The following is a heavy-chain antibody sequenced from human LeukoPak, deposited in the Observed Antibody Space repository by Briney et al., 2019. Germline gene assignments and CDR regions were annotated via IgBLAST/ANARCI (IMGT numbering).Heavy chain of an antibody. CDR1: GLTFSIYW. Sequence: PGGSLRLSCAASGLTFSIYWMSWVRQAPGKGLEWVANIKQDGSEKYYVDSVKGRFTISRDNTKNSLYLQMNSLRAEDTAVYYCARMGYSGYDPLTYWGQGILVTVSS. CDR2: IKQDGSEK. D-gene: IGHD5-12*01. J-gene: IGHJ4*02. V-gene: IGHV3-7*01. CDR3: ARMGYSGYDPLTY.